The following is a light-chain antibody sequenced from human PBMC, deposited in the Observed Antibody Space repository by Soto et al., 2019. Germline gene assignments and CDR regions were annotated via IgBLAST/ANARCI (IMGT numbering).Light chain of an antibody. V-gene: IGKV1-5*01. CDR2: DAS. J-gene: IGKJ1*01. Sequence: DIQMTQSPSTLSASLVYIVTMTCLASKNINTRLAWYQQRPGKAPKLLIYDASTLESGVPSRFSGGGSGTDFTLTISSLQPEDFATYYCQHYNSYLEAFGQGTKVDIK. CDR3: QHYNSYLEA. CDR1: KNINTR.